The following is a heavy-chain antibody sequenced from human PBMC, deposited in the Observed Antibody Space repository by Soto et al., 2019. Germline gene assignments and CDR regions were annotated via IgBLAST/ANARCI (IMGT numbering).Heavy chain of an antibody. J-gene: IGHJ4*02. D-gene: IGHD3-22*01. Sequence: GASLRLSCAASGFTFDEYALTWVRQAPGKGLEWVSYISSSSTIYYADSVKGRLTISRDNSKNTLYLQMNSLRAEDTAVYYCAKDPRYYYDSSGHYYFDYWGQGTLVTVSS. V-gene: IGHV3-48*01. CDR1: GFTFDEYA. CDR2: ISSSSTI. CDR3: AKDPRYYYDSSGHYYFDY.